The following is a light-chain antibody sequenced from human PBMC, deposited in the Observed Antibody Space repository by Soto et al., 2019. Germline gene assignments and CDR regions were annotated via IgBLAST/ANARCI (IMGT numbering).Light chain of an antibody. CDR2: AAS. J-gene: IGKJ5*01. CDR1: QSISIY. CDR3: QQYNTYST. V-gene: IGKV1-39*01. Sequence: DIEMTQSPWSLSASVGDRVTITCRTSQSISIYLNWYQQKPGKAPKLLIFAASTLQSGVPSRFSGNGSGTEFTLTISSLQPDDFATYYCQQYNTYSTFGQGTRLEIK.